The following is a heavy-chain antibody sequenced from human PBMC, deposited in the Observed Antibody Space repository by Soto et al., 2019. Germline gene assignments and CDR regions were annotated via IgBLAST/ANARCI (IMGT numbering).Heavy chain of an antibody. J-gene: IGHJ4*02. CDR3: AREPLT. V-gene: IGHV4-31*03. Sequence: VQLQDPGPGLVKPSQTLSLPGTVSGGSITSGGYYWTWIRQHQGKGLEWIGYIYYSGSTYYNPSLKSRVTISVDTSKNQFSLKLSSVTAADTAVYFCAREPLTWGQGTLVTVSS. CDR2: IYYSGST. CDR1: GGSITSGGYY.